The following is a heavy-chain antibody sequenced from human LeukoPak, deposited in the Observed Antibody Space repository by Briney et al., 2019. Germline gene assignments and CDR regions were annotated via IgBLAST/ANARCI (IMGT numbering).Heavy chain of an antibody. V-gene: IGHV1-18*01. J-gene: IGHJ4*02. D-gene: IGHD2-15*01. CDR2: ISAYNGNT. CDR3: ARDYGAGDIVVVVAAHFDY. Sequence: GASVKVSCKASGYTFTSYGISWVRQAPGQGLEWMGWISAYNGNTNYAQKLQGRVTMTTDTSTSTAYMELRSLRSDDTAVYYCARDYGAGDIVVVVAAHFDYWGQGTLVTVSS. CDR1: GYTFTSYG.